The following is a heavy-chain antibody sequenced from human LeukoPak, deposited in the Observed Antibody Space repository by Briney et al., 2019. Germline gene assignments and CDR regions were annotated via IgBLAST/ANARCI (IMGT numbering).Heavy chain of an antibody. D-gene: IGHD6-6*01. CDR1: GGSFSGYY. CDR3: ARESVNKKSSSDAFDI. Sequence: PSETLSLTCAVYGGSFSGYYWSWIRLPPGKGLEWIGEINHSGSTNYNLSLKSRVTISVDTSKNQFSLKLSSVTAADTAVYYCARESVNKKSSSDAFDIWGQGTMVTVSS. V-gene: IGHV4-34*01. CDR2: INHSGST. J-gene: IGHJ3*02.